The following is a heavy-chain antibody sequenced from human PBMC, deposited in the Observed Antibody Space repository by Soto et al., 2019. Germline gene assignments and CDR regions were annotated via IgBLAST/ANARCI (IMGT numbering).Heavy chain of an antibody. Sequence: ASETLSLTCTVPSGSISSSSYSWSWIRHPPGKGLEWIGNIYYSGKTNYNPSLKSRVTISVDTSKNQFSLKLSSVTAADTAVYYCARDSSDTSDNYAFDYWGQGTLVTVS. D-gene: IGHD3-22*01. CDR2: IYYSGKT. CDR3: ARDSSDTSDNYAFDY. J-gene: IGHJ4*02. V-gene: IGHV4-61*01. CDR1: SGSISSSSYS.